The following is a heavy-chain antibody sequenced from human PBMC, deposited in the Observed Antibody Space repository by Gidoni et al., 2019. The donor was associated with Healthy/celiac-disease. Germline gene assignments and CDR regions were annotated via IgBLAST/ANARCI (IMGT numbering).Heavy chain of an antibody. D-gene: IGHD2-8*01. J-gene: IGHJ6*02. Sequence: EVQLVESGGGLVKPGGSLRLSGAASGFTFSSYSMNWVRQAPGNGLEWVSSISSSSSYIYYADSVKGRFTISRDNAKNSLYLQMNSLRAEDTAVYYCARDNGYYYGMDVWGQGTTVTVSS. V-gene: IGHV3-21*01. CDR2: ISSSSSYI. CDR3: ARDNGYYYGMDV. CDR1: GFTFSSYS.